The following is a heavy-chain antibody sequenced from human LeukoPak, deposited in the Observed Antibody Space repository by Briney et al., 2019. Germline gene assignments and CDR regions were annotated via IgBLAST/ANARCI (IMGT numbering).Heavy chain of an antibody. CDR1: GYTFSAYG. D-gene: IGHD1-14*01. CDR2: ISAYSGDT. CDR3: ARVPAGSAPYFDY. J-gene: IGHJ4*02. Sequence: GASVKVSCKASGYTFSAYGISWVRQAPGQGPEWMGWISAYSGDTKYAQNFQDRVIMTTDTSTATAYMELRGLTSDDTAVYYCARVPAGSAPYFDYWGQGTLVTVSS. V-gene: IGHV1-18*01.